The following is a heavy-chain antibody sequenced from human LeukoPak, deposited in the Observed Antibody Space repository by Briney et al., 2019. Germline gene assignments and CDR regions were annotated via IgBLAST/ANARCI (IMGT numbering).Heavy chain of an antibody. CDR2: IYTSGST. CDR1: GGSISSYY. J-gene: IGHJ5*02. CDR3: ARDPGDWNYGYNWFDP. V-gene: IGHV4-4*07. Sequence: SETLSLTCTVSGGSISSYYWSWIRQPAGKGLERIGRIYTSGSTNYNPSLKSRVTMSVDTSKNQFSLKLSSVTAADTAVYYCARDPGDWNYGYNWFDPWGQGTLVTVSS. D-gene: IGHD1-7*01.